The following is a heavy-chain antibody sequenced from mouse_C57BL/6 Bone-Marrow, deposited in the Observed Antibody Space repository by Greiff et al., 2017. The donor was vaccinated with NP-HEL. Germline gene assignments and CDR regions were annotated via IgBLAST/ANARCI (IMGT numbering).Heavy chain of an antibody. CDR3: ARDPYCTTVVAHWYFDV. D-gene: IGHD1-1*01. CDR2: INYDGSST. V-gene: IGHV5-16*01. J-gene: IGHJ1*03. CDR1: GFTFSDYY. Sequence: EVHLVESEGGLVQPGSSMKLSCTASGFTFSDYYMAWVRQVPEKGLEWVANINYDGSSTYYLDSLKSRFIISRDNAKNILYLQMSSLKSEDTATYYCARDPYCTTVVAHWYFDVWGTGTTVTVSS.